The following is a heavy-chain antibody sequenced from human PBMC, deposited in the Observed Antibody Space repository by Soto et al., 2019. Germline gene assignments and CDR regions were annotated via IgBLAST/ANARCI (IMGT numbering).Heavy chain of an antibody. CDR2: ISGSGGST. J-gene: IGHJ6*03. V-gene: IGHV3-23*01. D-gene: IGHD1-26*01. CDR3: AKGEGPFDYYYYMDV. CDR1: GFTFSSYA. Sequence: EVQLLESGGGLVQPGGSLRLSCAASGFTFSSYAMSWVRQAPGKGLEWVSAISGSGGSTYYADSVKGRFTISRDNSKNTLYVQMNSLRAEDTAVYYCAKGEGPFDYYYYMDVWGKGTTVTVSS.